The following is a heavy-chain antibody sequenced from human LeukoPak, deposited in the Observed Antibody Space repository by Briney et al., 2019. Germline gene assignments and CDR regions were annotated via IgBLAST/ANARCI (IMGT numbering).Heavy chain of an antibody. V-gene: IGHV3-53*01. J-gene: IGHJ3*02. Sequence: GGTLRLSCAASGFTFDDYGMSWVRQAPGKGLEWVSVIYSGGSTYYADSVKGRFTISRDNSKNTLYLQMNSLRAEDTAVYYCARVSYGDYPAGAFDIWGQGTMVTVSS. CDR1: GFTFDDYG. CDR2: IYSGGST. CDR3: ARVSYGDYPAGAFDI. D-gene: IGHD4-17*01.